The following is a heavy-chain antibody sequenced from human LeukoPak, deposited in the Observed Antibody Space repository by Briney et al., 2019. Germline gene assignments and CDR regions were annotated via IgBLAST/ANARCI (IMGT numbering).Heavy chain of an antibody. CDR1: GYTFTSYY. J-gene: IGHJ6*02. CDR3: ASGIRYFDWFHLGYGMDV. V-gene: IGHV1-46*01. Sequence: GASVKVSCKASGYTFTSYYMHWVRQAPGQGLEWMGIINPSGGSTSYAQKFQGRVTMTRDTSTSTVYMELSSLRSEDTAVYYCASGIRYFDWFHLGYGMDVWGQGPRSPSP. CDR2: INPSGGST. D-gene: IGHD3-9*01.